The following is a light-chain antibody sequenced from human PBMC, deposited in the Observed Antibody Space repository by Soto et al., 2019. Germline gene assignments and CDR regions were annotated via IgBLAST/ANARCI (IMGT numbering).Light chain of an antibody. CDR1: QSVLYSSNNKNY. CDR2: WAS. CDR3: QQYYSTIT. J-gene: IGKJ5*01. Sequence: DIVMPQSPDSLAVSLGERATINCKSSQSVLYSSNNKNYLAWYQQKPGQTPKLLIYWASTRESGVPDRFSGSGSGTDFTLTISSLKAEDVAFYYCQQYYSTITFGHGTRLEIK. V-gene: IGKV4-1*01.